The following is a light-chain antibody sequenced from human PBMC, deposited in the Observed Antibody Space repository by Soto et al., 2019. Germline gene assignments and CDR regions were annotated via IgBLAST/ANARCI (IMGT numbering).Light chain of an antibody. V-gene: IGKV3-15*01. Sequence: EIVMTQSPATLSVSPGERATLSCRASQSDSSNLAWYQQKPGQAPRLLIYGASTRATGIPARFSGSGSGTEFTLTISSLQSEDFAVYYCQQYNNWPPLTFGGGTKVDVK. J-gene: IGKJ4*01. CDR3: QQYNNWPPLT. CDR1: QSDSSN. CDR2: GAS.